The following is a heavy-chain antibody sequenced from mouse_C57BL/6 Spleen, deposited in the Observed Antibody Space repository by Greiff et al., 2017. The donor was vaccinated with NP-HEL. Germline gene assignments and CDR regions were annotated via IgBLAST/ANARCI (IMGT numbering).Heavy chain of an antibody. D-gene: IGHD2-3*01. CDR1: GYTFTSYW. CDR3: ASRGDGYTWFAY. V-gene: IGHV1-55*01. CDR2: IYPGSGST. J-gene: IGHJ3*01. Sequence: VQLQQPGAELVKPGASVKMSCKASGYTFTSYWITWVKQRPGQGLEWIGDIYPGSGSTNYNEKFKSKATLTVDTSSSTAYMQLSSLTSEDSAVYYCASRGDGYTWFAYWGQGTLVTVSA.